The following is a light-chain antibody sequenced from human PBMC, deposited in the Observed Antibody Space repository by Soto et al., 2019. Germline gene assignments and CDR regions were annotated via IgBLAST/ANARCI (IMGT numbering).Light chain of an antibody. J-gene: IGKJ1*01. CDR1: RSVSSK. V-gene: IGKV3-15*01. CDR2: GAS. CDR3: QQFNNWPPWT. Sequence: EIVMTQSPATLSVSPGERATLSCRASRSVSSKLAWYQQKPGQAPRLLMYGASTRATGIPARFSGSGSGTEFTLTISSLQSEDFAVYYCQQFNNWPPWTFGQGTKVEIK.